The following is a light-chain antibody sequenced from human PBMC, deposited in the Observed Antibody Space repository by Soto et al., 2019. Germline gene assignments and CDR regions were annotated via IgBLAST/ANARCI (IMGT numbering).Light chain of an antibody. V-gene: IGLV2-8*01. CDR1: SSDVGGYNY. J-gene: IGLJ1*01. CDR3: SSYAGGTNV. CDR2: EVN. Sequence: QSALTQPPSASGSPGQSVAISCTGTSSDVGGYNYVSWYQQHPGKAPKLMIYEVNKRPSGVPDRFSGSKSGNTASLTVSGLQVEDEANYYSSSYAGGTNVFGPGTKLPAL.